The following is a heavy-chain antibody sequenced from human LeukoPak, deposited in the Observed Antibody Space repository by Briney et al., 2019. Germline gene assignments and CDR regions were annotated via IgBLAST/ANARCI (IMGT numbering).Heavy chain of an antibody. V-gene: IGHV4-4*02. Sequence: SETLSLTCAVSGGSISSSTWWTWVRQPPAKGLEWSGEGFYSGTTDSNPSLNSRLTMSVDESKHEFSLKLTSVTAADTAVYYCASGGLVSRYLDHWGQGTLVTVSP. CDR2: GFYSGTT. D-gene: IGHD3-9*01. CDR1: GGSISSSTW. CDR3: ASGGLVSRYLDH. J-gene: IGHJ4*02.